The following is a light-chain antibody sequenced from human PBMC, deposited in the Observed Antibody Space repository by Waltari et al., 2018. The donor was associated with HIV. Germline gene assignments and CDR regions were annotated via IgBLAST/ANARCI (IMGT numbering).Light chain of an antibody. CDR1: NSNIGAGYD. Sequence: SVLTQPPSVSGAPGQWVSISCTGNNSNIGAGYDVHWYRHSPGTAPKLVIYGDTIRPSGVPDRFSGSRAGNSVILDIAGLRAEDEADYFCQSYDSSLSGLWVFGAGTKLTVL. V-gene: IGLV1-40*01. CDR2: GDT. J-gene: IGLJ3*02. CDR3: QSYDSSLSGLWV.